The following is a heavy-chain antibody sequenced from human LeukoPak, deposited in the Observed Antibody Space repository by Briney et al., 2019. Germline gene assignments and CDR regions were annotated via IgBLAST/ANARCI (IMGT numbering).Heavy chain of an antibody. D-gene: IGHD1/OR15-1a*01. V-gene: IGHV4-59*01. Sequence: SETLSLTCTVSGDSITSYYWTWIRQPPGKGLEWIGYIYYSGSTNYNPSLKSRVTISVDTPKNQFSLRLSSVTAADTAVYYCARKQGDYWGQGTLVTVSS. CDR1: GDSITSYY. CDR2: IYYSGST. J-gene: IGHJ4*02. CDR3: ARKQGDY.